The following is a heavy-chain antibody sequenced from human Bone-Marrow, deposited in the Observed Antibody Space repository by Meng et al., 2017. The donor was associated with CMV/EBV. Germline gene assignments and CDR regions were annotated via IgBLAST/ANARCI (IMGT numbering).Heavy chain of an antibody. J-gene: IGHJ3*02. CDR1: GFTFSSYA. D-gene: IGHD3-22*01. V-gene: IGHV3-30-3*01. CDR2: ISYDGSNK. CDR3: ASAPLYDSGGYYLRGAFDI. Sequence: GGSLRLSCAASGFTFSSYAMHWVRQAPGKGLEWVAVISYDGSNKYYADSVKGRFTISRDNSKNTLYLQMNSLRAEDTAVYYCASAPLYDSGGYYLRGAFDIWGQGTMVTVSS.